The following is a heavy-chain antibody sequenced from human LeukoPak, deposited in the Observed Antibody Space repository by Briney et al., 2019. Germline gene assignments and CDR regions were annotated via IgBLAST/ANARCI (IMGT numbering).Heavy chain of an antibody. CDR1: GGTFSSYA. CDR2: IIPIFGTA. CDR3: AAGGTYSSGEEFDY. D-gene: IGHD6-25*01. V-gene: IGHV1-69*05. Sequence: ASVKVSCKASGGTFSSYAISWVRQAPGQGLEWRGGIIPIFGTANYAQKFQGRVTITTDESTSTAYMELSSLRSEDTAVYYCAAGGTYSSGEEFDYWGQGTLVTVSS. J-gene: IGHJ4*02.